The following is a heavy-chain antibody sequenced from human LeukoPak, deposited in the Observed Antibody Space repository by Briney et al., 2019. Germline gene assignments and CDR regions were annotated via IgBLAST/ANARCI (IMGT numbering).Heavy chain of an antibody. V-gene: IGHV4-59*01. CDR2: IYYTGST. CDR3: ARTRRGYTYGFPSRELLKAFDI. CDR1: GGSISSYY. Sequence: SETLSLTCTVSGGSISSYYWGWIRKPPGKGLGWIGYIYYTGSTKYKSSLKSRVTLSLDTSKTQLSLNLTSVTAADTGVYFCARTRRGYTYGFPSRELLKAFDIWGQGTMVPVSS. D-gene: IGHD5-18*01. J-gene: IGHJ3*02.